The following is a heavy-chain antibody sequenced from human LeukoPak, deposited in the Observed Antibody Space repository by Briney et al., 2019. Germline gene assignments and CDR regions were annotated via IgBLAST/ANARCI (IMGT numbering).Heavy chain of an antibody. Sequence: PGGSLRLSCAASGFTSSEAWMSWVRQAPGKGLEWVGRIQSITDGGTTDYAAPVKGRFTISRDDSKNTLYLQLNSLKTEDTAMYYCTIDYDYAWGSYRLGYWGQGTLVTVSS. J-gene: IGHJ4*02. D-gene: IGHD3-16*02. CDR2: IQSITDGGTT. V-gene: IGHV3-15*01. CDR3: TIDYDYAWGSYRLGY. CDR1: GFTSSEAW.